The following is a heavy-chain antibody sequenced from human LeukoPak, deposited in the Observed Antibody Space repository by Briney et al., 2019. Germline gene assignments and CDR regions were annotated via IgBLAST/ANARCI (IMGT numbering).Heavy chain of an antibody. Sequence: ASVKVSCKASGYTFTSYGISWVRQAPGQGLEWMGWISAYNGNTNYAQKLQGRVTMTTDTSTSTAYMELRSLRSDDTAVYYCARGLAGYYDDSSGYVDYWGQGTLVTVSS. V-gene: IGHV1-18*01. CDR2: ISAYNGNT. CDR3: ARGLAGYYDDSSGYVDY. D-gene: IGHD3-22*01. J-gene: IGHJ4*02. CDR1: GYTFTSYG.